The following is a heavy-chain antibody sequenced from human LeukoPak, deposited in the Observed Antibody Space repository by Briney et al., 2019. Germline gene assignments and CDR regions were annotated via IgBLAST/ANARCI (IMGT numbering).Heavy chain of an antibody. J-gene: IGHJ3*02. CDR2: ISPSGGST. D-gene: IGHD3-10*02. CDR3: ARDGVFGSI. Sequence: GASVKLSCKAFGYTFTGYWMHWVRQAPGQGPEWMGVISPSGGSTIYAQKFKGRVTLTRDMSTSTDYLELSSLRSDDTAVYYCARDGVFGSIWGQGTMVTVSS. V-gene: IGHV1-46*01. CDR1: GYTFTGYW.